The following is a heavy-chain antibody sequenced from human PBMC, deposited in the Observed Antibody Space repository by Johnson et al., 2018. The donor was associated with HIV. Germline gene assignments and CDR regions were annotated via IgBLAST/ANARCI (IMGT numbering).Heavy chain of an antibody. J-gene: IGHJ3*02. CDR3: GKGGRGLAFDI. CDR1: GLTLSRYW. Sequence: VQLVETGGGLVQPGGSPRLSCAASGLTLSRYWMHWVRQGPGKGLVWVSRINSDGSSTSYADSVKGRFSISRDNAKNTLYLQMNSLRAEDTAVYYCGKGGRGLAFDIWGQGTMVTVSS. D-gene: IGHD2-15*01. V-gene: IGHV3-74*01. CDR2: INSDGSST.